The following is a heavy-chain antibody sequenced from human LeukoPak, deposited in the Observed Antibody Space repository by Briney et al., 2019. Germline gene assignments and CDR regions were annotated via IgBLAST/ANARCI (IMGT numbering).Heavy chain of an antibody. CDR3: AAEVNVAYYNVPGNDYRGIDP. V-gene: IGHV1-18*01. CDR1: GYTFTSYS. Sequence: ASVKVSCKASGYTFTSYSISWVRQAPGQGLEWMGWISAYNGNTNYAQKLQGRVAISADTSTETAYLELTSLRSDDTAVYYCAAEVNVAYYNVPGNDYRGIDPWGPGTLVTVSS. D-gene: IGHD3-10*02. CDR2: ISAYNGNT. J-gene: IGHJ5*02.